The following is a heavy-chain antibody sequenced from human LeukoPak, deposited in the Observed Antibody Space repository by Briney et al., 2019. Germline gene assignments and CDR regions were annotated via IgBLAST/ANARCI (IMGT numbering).Heavy chain of an antibody. V-gene: IGHV1-18*01. J-gene: IGHJ6*02. Sequence: GASVKVSCNASGYTFTSYGINWVRQAPGQGLEWMGWISGYNGNTNYAQNLQGRVTMTTDTSTSTAYMELRSLRSDDTAVYYCARVWGSMVTGALYNSYGMDVWGQGTTVTVSS. CDR2: ISGYNGNT. CDR3: ARVWGSMVTGALYNSYGMDV. CDR1: GYTFTSYG. D-gene: IGHD5-18*01.